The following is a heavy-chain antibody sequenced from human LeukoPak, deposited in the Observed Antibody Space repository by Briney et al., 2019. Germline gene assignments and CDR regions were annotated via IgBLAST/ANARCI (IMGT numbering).Heavy chain of an antibody. D-gene: IGHD1-26*01. V-gene: IGHV3-74*01. CDR1: GFTFSSYW. CDR2: INSDGSST. Sequence: PGGSLRLSCAASGFTFSSYWMHWVRQAPGKGLVWVSRINSDGSSTSYADSVKGRFTISRDNAKNTLYLQMNSLRAEDTAVYYCVKEGGRYPNWFDPWGQGTLVTVSS. CDR3: VKEGGRYPNWFDP. J-gene: IGHJ5*02.